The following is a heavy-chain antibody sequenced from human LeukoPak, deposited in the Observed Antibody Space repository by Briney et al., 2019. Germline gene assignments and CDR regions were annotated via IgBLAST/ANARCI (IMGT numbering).Heavy chain of an antibody. D-gene: IGHD3-9*01. CDR2: INPNSGGT. CDR3: ARDNVLRYFDWLGGGAFDI. J-gene: IGHJ3*02. V-gene: IGHV1-2*02. CDR1: GYTFTGYY. Sequence: ASVKVSCKASGYTFTGYYMHWVRQAPGQGLEWMGWINPNSGGTNYAQKFQGRVTMTRDTSISTAYMELSRLRSDDTAVYYCARDNVLRYFDWLGGGAFDIWGQGTMVTVSS.